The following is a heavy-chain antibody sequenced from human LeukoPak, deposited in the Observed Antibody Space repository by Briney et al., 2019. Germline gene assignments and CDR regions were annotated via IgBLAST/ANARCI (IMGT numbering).Heavy chain of an antibody. CDR3: ARAEGYSSFDY. J-gene: IGHJ4*02. V-gene: IGHV3-21*01. Sequence: PGGSLRLSCAASGITGYSMHWVRQAPGKGLEWVCSISSSSNYIYCADSVKGRFTISRDNAKNSLYLQMNSLRAEDTAVYYCARAEGYSSFDYWGQGTLVTVSS. CDR2: ISSSSNYI. CDR1: GITGYS. D-gene: IGHD6-19*01.